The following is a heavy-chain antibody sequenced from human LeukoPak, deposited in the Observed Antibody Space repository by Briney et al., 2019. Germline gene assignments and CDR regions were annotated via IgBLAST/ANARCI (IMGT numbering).Heavy chain of an antibody. J-gene: IGHJ4*02. CDR1: GFTFSSYE. Sequence: GGSLRLSCAASGFTFSSYEMNWVRQAPGQGLEWVSYISSSGSTIYYADSVKGRFTISRDNAKNSLYLQMNSLRAEDTALYHCTRAPPTTTDYGDYLTRWDYFDYWGQGTLVTVSS. CDR2: ISSSGSTI. D-gene: IGHD4-17*01. V-gene: IGHV3-48*03. CDR3: TRAPPTTTDYGDYLTRWDYFDY.